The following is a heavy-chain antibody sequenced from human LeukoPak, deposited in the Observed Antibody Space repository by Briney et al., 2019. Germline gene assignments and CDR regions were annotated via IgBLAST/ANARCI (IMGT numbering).Heavy chain of an antibody. D-gene: IGHD4-17*01. Sequence: GASVKVSCKASGYTFTGYYMHWVRQAPGQGLEWMGWINPNSGGTNYAQKFQGRVTMTRDTSISTAYMELSRLRSDDTAVYYCATITVTTFELDAFDIWGQGTMVTVSS. CDR2: INPNSGGT. CDR3: ATITVTTFELDAFDI. J-gene: IGHJ3*02. CDR1: GYTFTGYY. V-gene: IGHV1-2*02.